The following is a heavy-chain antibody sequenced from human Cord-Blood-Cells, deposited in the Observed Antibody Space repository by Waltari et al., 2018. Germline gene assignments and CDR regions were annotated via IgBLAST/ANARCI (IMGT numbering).Heavy chain of an antibody. D-gene: IGHD6-13*01. CDR3: ARAAGSSWYTEQYFQH. V-gene: IGHV3-33*01. J-gene: IGHJ1*01. CDR2: IWYDGSNK. CDR1: GFTFSSYG. Sequence: QVQLVESGGGVVQPGRSLRLSCAASGFTFSSYGMHWVRQAPGKGLEWVAVIWYDGSNKYYADPVKGRVTISRDNSKNTLYLQMNSLRAEDTAVYYCARAAGSSWYTEQYFQHWGQGTLVTVSS.